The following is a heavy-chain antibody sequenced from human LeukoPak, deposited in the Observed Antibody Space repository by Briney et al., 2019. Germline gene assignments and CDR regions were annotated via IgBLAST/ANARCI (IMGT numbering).Heavy chain of an antibody. CDR2: INPSGGST. Sequence: ASVKVSCKASGYTFTSYYMHWVRQAPGQGLEWVGIINPSGGSTSYAQKFQGRVTMTRDTSTSTVYMELSSLRSEDTAVYYCARVLNYYDSSGYFRGALGYWGQGTLVTVSS. CDR1: GYTFTSYY. J-gene: IGHJ4*02. CDR3: ARVLNYYDSSGYFRGALGY. D-gene: IGHD3-22*01. V-gene: IGHV1-46*01.